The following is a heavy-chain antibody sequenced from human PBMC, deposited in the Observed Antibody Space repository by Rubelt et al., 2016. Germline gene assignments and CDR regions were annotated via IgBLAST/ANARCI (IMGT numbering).Heavy chain of an antibody. CDR1: GFTFSSYA. V-gene: IGHV3-30*04. D-gene: IGHD4-17*01. Sequence: GSGGGLVQPGGSLRLSCAASGFTFSSYAMHWVRQAPGKGLEWVAITSYDGSNKSYADSVKGRFTISRDNSKNTLYLQMNSLRAEDTAVYYCARECDYGDYVPDYWGQGTLVSVSS. CDR2: TSYDGSNK. CDR3: ARECDYGDYVPDY. J-gene: IGHJ4*02.